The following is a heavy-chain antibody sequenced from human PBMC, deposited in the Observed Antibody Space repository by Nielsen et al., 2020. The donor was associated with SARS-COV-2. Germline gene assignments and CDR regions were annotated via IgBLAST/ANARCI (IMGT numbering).Heavy chain of an antibody. V-gene: IGHV3-66*01. D-gene: IGHD4-23*01. CDR1: GFTVSSNY. Sequence: GGSLRLSCAASGFTVSSNYMSWVRQAPGKGLEWVSVIYSGGSTYYADSVKGRFTISRDNSKNTLYLQMNSLRAEDTAVYYCARDLLRGSLGNWGQGTLVTVSS. J-gene: IGHJ4*02. CDR2: IYSGGST. CDR3: ARDLLRGSLGN.